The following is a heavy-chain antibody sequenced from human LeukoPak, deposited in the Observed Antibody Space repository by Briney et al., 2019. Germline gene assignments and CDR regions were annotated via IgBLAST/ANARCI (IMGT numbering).Heavy chain of an antibody. CDR3: ARSQAYCGGDCYGRLDY. CDR2: IYYSGST. J-gene: IGHJ4*02. Sequence: SETLSLTCTVSGGSISSSSYYWGWIRQPPGKGLEWIGSIYYSGSTYYNPSLKSRVTISVDTSKNQFSLKLSSVTAADTAVYYCARSQAYCGGDCYGRLDYWGQGTLVTVSS. D-gene: IGHD2-21*02. V-gene: IGHV4-39*07. CDR1: GGSISSSSYY.